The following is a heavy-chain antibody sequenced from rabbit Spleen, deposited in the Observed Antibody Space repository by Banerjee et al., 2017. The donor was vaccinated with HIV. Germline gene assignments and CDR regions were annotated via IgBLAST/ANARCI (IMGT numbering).Heavy chain of an antibody. V-gene: IGHV1S40*01. D-gene: IGHD1-1*01. J-gene: IGHJ4*01. CDR1: GFDFSRGYD. Sequence: QQLVESGGGLVKPGASLTLTCKASGFDFSRGYDMCWVRLAPGKGLEWIGCIYTGNGKTYYASWAKGRFTISKSSSTTVTLQMTSLTAADTATYFCARDNGSGDYIDVYFDLWGPGTLVTVS. CDR2: IYTGNGKT. CDR3: ARDNGSGDYIDVYFDL.